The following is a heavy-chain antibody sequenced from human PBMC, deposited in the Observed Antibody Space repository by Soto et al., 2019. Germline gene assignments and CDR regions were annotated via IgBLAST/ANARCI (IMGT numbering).Heavy chain of an antibody. D-gene: IGHD3-10*01. CDR3: ARKTGIRYYFNY. J-gene: IGHJ4*02. CDR2: INHSGNA. V-gene: IGHV4-34*01. Sequence: QVQLQQWGAGLLKPSETLSLACAVYGESFNGYYWSWIRQPPGKGLEWIGEINHSGNANYNPSLKSRXNILVXXSKNQFSLKLSSVTAADTAVYYCARKTGIRYYFNYWGQGTLVTVSS. CDR1: GESFNGYY.